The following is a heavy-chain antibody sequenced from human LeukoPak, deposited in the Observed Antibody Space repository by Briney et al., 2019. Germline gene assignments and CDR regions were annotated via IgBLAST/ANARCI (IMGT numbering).Heavy chain of an antibody. Sequence: ASVKVSCKASGYTFTGYYMHWVRQAPGQGLEWMGWINPNSGGTNYAQKFQGRVTMTRDTSISTAYMELSRLRSDDTAVYYCARGGRWVAARGDWFDPWGQGTLVTVSS. D-gene: IGHD2-15*01. J-gene: IGHJ5*02. CDR2: INPNSGGT. CDR3: ARGGRWVAARGDWFDP. V-gene: IGHV1-2*02. CDR1: GYTFTGYY.